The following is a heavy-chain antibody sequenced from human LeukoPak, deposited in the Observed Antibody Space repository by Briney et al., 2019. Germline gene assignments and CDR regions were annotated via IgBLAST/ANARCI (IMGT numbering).Heavy chain of an antibody. Sequence: GGSLRLSCAASGFTFDDYDMNWVRQAPGKGLEWVSLISGDDGSTYYADSVKGRFTISRDNSKNSLYLQMNSLRTEDTALYYCAKASGDYYDSSRSLDYWGQGTLVTVSS. CDR2: ISGDDGST. V-gene: IGHV3-43*02. CDR3: AKASGDYYDSSRSLDY. CDR1: GFTFDDYD. J-gene: IGHJ4*02. D-gene: IGHD3-22*01.